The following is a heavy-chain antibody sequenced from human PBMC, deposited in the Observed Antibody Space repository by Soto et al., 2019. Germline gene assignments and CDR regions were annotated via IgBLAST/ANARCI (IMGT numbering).Heavy chain of an antibody. CDR1: GYTFTSYA. CDR2: INAGNGNT. V-gene: IGHV1-3*01. D-gene: IGHD3-22*01. J-gene: IGHJ4*02. Sequence: ASVKVSCKASGYTFTSYAMHWVRQAPGQRLEWMGWINAGNGNTRYSQKFRGRVTITRDTSASTAYMELSSLRSEDTAVYYCARDVNYYDSSGPLGQFDYWGQGTLVTVSS. CDR3: ARDVNYYDSSGPLGQFDY.